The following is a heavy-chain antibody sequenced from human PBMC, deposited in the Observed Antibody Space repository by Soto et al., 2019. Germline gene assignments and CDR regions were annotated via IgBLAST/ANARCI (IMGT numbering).Heavy chain of an antibody. CDR1: GYSFTDYY. CDR2: INPHSGGT. D-gene: IGHD3-10*01. Sequence: ASVKVSCKASGYSFTDYYMHWVRQAPGQGLEWMGWINPHSGGTNSAQKFQGRVSMTRDTSTSTAYMELSRLRSDDTAVYYCATPTPLRGAMITNINFDFWGQGTPVTV. V-gene: IGHV1-2*02. J-gene: IGHJ4*02. CDR3: ATPTPLRGAMITNINFDF.